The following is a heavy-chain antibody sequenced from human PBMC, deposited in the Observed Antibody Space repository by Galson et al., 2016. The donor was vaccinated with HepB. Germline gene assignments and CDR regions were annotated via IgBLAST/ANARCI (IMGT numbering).Heavy chain of an antibody. J-gene: IGHJ3*02. D-gene: IGHD3-16*01. CDR2: ILVGSGNT. Sequence: SVKVSCKASGFTFSKSAVQWMRQSRGQRLEWIGWILVGSGNTNNPQRFQERVTFTRDMSTSTAYMESINLTSEDTAVYYCASGGVRDAYRIWGQGTLVTVSS. V-gene: IGHV1-58*01. CDR3: ASGGVRDAYRI. CDR1: GFTFSKSA.